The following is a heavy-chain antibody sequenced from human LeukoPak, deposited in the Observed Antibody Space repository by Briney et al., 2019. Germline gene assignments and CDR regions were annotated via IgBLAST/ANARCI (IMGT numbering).Heavy chain of an antibody. Sequence: GGSLRLSCAASGFTFSDYAMHWVRQAPGKGLEWVAHIWYDGSNEKYADSVKGRFIISRDNSRNALYFQMNSLRAEDTAVYYCAREDCGGDCCLFDHWGQGTLVTVSS. CDR1: GFTFSDYA. V-gene: IGHV3-33*01. D-gene: IGHD2-21*02. CDR3: AREDCGGDCCLFDH. CDR2: IWYDGSNE. J-gene: IGHJ4*02.